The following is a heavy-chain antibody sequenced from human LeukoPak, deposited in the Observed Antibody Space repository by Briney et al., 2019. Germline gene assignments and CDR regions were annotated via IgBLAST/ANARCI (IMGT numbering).Heavy chain of an antibody. CDR2: IYYSGST. CDR3: ARSNSFYYDS. CDR1: GGSVSSSGSY. Sequence: SETLSLTCTVSGGSVSSSGSYWSWIRQPPGKGLEWFAYIYYSGSTTYNPSLKSRVIISVDTSKNQFTLRLSSVTAADTAVYYYARSNSFYYDSWGQGTLVTVSS. V-gene: IGHV4-61*08. D-gene: IGHD3-16*01. J-gene: IGHJ5*02.